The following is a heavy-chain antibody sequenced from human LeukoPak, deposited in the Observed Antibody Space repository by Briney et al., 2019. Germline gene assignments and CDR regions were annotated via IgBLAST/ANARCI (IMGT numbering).Heavy chain of an antibody. CDR2: IDPYSGNT. J-gene: IGHJ5*02. V-gene: IGHV1-2*02. Sequence: ASVKVSCKASGYTFKSYAITWVRQAPGQGLEWMGWIDPYSGNTNYAQKFQGRVTMTRDTSISTAYMELSRLRSDDTAVYYCARGIAVAVDWFDPWGQGTLVTVSS. CDR3: ARGIAVAVDWFDP. CDR1: GYTFKSYA. D-gene: IGHD6-19*01.